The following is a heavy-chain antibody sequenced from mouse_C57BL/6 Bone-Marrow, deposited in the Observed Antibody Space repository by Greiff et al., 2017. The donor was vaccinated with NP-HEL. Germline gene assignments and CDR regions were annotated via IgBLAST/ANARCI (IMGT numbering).Heavy chain of an antibody. V-gene: IGHV1-55*01. Sequence: QVQLQQPGAELVKPGASVKMSCKASGYTFTSYWITWVKQRPGQGLEWIGDIYPGSGSTNYNEKFKSKATLTVDKSSSTAYMQLSSLTSEDSAVYYCARGGDYYGCYVYFGGRGTTLTVSA. J-gene: IGHJ2*01. D-gene: IGHD1-1*02. CDR2: IYPGSGST. CDR3: ARGGDYYGCYVYF. CDR1: GYTFTSYW.